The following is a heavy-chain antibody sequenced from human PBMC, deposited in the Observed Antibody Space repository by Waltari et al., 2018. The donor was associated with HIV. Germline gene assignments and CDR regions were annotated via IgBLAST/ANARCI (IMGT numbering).Heavy chain of an antibody. CDR2: ISYDGSNK. Sequence: QVLLVESGGGVVQPGSSLRLSCAASGFTFSSYAMHWVRQAPGKGLEWVAVISYDGSNKYYADSVKGRFTISRDNSKNTLYLQMNSLRAEDTAVYYCARDTDTGVPDVDYWGQGTLVTVSS. CDR1: GFTFSSYA. J-gene: IGHJ4*02. CDR3: ARDTDTGVPDVDY. V-gene: IGHV3-30*04. D-gene: IGHD5-18*01.